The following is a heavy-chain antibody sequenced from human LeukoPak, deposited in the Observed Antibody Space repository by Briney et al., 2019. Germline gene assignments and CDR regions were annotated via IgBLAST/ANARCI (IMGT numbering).Heavy chain of an antibody. V-gene: IGHV3-15*01. CDR3: TDSSSLS. CDR2: IRSKSDGGTA. J-gene: IGHJ4*02. D-gene: IGHD6-19*01. CDR1: GFTFSNAR. Sequence: GGSLRLSCAASGFTFSNARMSWVRQAPGKGLEWVGRIRSKSDGGTAEYAAPVKDRFTMSRDDSKNTLYLQMNSLKSDDTAVYYCTDSSSLSWGQGTLVTVSS.